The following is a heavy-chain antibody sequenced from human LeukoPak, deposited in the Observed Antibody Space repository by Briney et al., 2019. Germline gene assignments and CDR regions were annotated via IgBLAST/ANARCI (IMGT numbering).Heavy chain of an antibody. D-gene: IGHD3-10*01. CDR3: ARLLLLWFGELGAYMDV. J-gene: IGHJ6*03. CDR2: MNPNSGNT. CDR1: GYTFTSYD. Sequence: GASVKVSCKASGYTFTSYDINWVRQATGQGPEWMGWMNPNSGNTGYAQKFQGRVTMTRNTSISTAYMELSSLRSEDTAVYYCARLLLLWFGELGAYMDVWGKGTTVTISS. V-gene: IGHV1-8*01.